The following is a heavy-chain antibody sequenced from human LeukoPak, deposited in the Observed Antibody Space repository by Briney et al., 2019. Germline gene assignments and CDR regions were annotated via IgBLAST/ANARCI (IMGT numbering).Heavy chain of an antibody. CDR1: GFTFSSYD. CDR2: IGTAGDT. J-gene: IGHJ4*02. D-gene: IGHD3-10*01. CDR3: ARGGFGESFDY. V-gene: IGHV3-13*01. Sequence: GGSLRLSCAASGFTFSSYDMHWVRQATGKGLEWVSAIGTAGDTYYPGSVKGRFTISRENAKNSLYLQMNSLRAGDTAVYYCARGGFGESFDYWGQGTLVTVSS.